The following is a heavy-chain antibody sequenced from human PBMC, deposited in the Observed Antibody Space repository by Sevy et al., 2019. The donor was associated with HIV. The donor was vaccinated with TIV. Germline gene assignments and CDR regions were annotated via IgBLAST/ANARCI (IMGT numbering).Heavy chain of an antibody. D-gene: IGHD3-10*01. CDR3: AREPGLWFGDQGFDY. CDR1: GFTFSSYS. CDR2: ISSSSSTI. Sequence: GGSLRLSCAASGFTFSSYSMNWVRQAPGKGLEWVSYISSSSSTIYYADSVKGRFTISRDNAKNSLDLQMNSLRDEDTAVYYCAREPGLWFGDQGFDYWGQGTLVTVSS. J-gene: IGHJ4*02. V-gene: IGHV3-48*02.